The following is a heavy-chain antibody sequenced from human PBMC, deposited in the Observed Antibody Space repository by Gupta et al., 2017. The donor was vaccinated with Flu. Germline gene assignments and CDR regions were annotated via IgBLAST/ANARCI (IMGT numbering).Heavy chain of an antibody. CDR2: INTNTGYP. V-gene: IGHV7-4-1*02. J-gene: IGHJ4*02. CDR3: ARDNSTINFDY. CDR1: GYTFTTPS. D-gene: IGHD6-13*01. Sequence: QVQLVQSGSDLKKPGASVKVSCKASGYTFTTPSINWLRQAPGQGLEWMGWINTNTGYPTYAQAFTGRFVFSLDKSVSTAYLQISSLKAEDTAVYYCARDNSTINFDYWGQGTLVTVSS.